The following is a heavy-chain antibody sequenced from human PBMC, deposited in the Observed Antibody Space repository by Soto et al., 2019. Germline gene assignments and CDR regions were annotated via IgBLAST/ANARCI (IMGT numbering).Heavy chain of an antibody. CDR1: GGTFSSYA. Sequence: QVQLVQSGAEVKKPGSSVKVSCKASGGTFSSYAISWVRQAPGQGLEWMGGIIPIFGTANYAQKFQGRVTITADESTSTAYMELSSLRSEDTAVYYCAREGRIGIQLTQGGYYFDYWGQGTLVTVSS. J-gene: IGHJ4*02. CDR3: AREGRIGIQLTQGGYYFDY. CDR2: IIPIFGTA. V-gene: IGHV1-69*01. D-gene: IGHD5-18*01.